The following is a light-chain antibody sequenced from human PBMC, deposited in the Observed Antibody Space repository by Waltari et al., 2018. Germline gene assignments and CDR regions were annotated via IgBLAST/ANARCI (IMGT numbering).Light chain of an antibody. V-gene: IGKV2-30*02. J-gene: IGKJ2*01. CDR3: MQGSHWPRT. Sequence: DVVLTQSPLFLPVTLGQPASMSCRSSQSPVHSAAHTDLNWFHPGPGRSPRRLIYKISRRESGVPDRFSGSGSGTDFTLKISRVEAEDVGVYYCMQGSHWPRTFGQGTKLEI. CDR2: KIS. CDR1: QSPVHSAAHTD.